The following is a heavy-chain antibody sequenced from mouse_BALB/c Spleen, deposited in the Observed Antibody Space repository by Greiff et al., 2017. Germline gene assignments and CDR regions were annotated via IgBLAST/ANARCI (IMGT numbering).Heavy chain of an antibody. CDR1: GYSITSDYA. V-gene: IGHV3-2*02. Sequence: EVKLQESGPGLVKPSQSLSLTCTVTGYSITSDYAWNWIRQFPGNKLEWMGYISYSGSTSYNPSLKSRISITRDTSKNQFFLQLNSVTTEDTATYYCARNDGPLYFDYWGQGTTLTVSS. CDR2: ISYSGST. J-gene: IGHJ2*01. CDR3: ARNDGPLYFDY. D-gene: IGHD2-12*01.